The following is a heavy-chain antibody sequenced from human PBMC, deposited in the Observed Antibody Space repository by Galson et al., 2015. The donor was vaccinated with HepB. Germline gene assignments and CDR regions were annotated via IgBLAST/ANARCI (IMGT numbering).Heavy chain of an antibody. J-gene: IGHJ4*02. CDR1: GFTFSDYY. D-gene: IGHD5-24*01. V-gene: IGHV3-11*01. CDR3: VRKLRRRDGYNLLDY. CDR2: ISSSGKTT. Sequence: SLRLSCATSGFTFSDYYMSWIRQAPEKGLEWISYISSSGKTTYYTDSVKGRFTISRDNAKNSLFLQMNSLRAEDTAVHYCVRKLRRRDGYNLLDYWGQGTLVTVSS.